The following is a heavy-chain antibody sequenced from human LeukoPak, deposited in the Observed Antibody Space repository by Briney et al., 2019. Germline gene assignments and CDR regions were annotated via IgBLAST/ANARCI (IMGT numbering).Heavy chain of an antibody. CDR3: ARDHADDSSGYFPGY. D-gene: IGHD3-22*01. V-gene: IGHV1-46*01. Sequence: GASVKVSCKASGYTFTSYYMHWVRQAPGQGLEWMGIINPSGGSTSYAQKFQGRVTMTRDTSTSTVYMELSSLRSEDTAVYYCARDHADDSSGYFPGYWGQGTLVTVSS. J-gene: IGHJ4*02. CDR1: GYTFTSYY. CDR2: INPSGGST.